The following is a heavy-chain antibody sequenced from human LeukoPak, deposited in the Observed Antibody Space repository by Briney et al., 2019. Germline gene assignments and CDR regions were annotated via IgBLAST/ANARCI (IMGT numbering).Heavy chain of an antibody. Sequence: PAETLSLTCTVSVGSISSSSYHWGWIRQPPGKGLEWIGYVYYSGSTNYNPSLKSRVTIPVDTPKNQFSLKLSSVTAADTPGYSCARRGGSGSSYWFDPWGQGTLVTVSS. D-gene: IGHD1-26*01. J-gene: IGHJ5*02. CDR3: ARRGGSGSSYWFDP. V-gene: IGHV4-61*05. CDR1: VGSISSSSYH. CDR2: VYYSGST.